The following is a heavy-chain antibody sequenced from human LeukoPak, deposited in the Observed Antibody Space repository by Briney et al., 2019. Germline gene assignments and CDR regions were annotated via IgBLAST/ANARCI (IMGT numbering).Heavy chain of an antibody. J-gene: IGHJ4*02. CDR2: IIPNFGTA. CDR3: ARDLREYDFWSGYYTGSGLDY. Sequence: SVKVSCKASGGTFSSYAISWARQAPGQGLEWMGRIIPNFGTANYAQKFQGRVTITTDESTSTAYMELSSLRSEDTAVYYCARDLREYDFWSGYYTGSGLDYWGQGTLVTVSS. CDR1: GGTFSSYA. D-gene: IGHD3-3*01. V-gene: IGHV1-69*05.